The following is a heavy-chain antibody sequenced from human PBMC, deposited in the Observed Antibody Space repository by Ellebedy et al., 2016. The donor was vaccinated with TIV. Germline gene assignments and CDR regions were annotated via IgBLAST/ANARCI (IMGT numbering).Heavy chain of an antibody. CDR2: INPGGAQ. CDR3: ARGVAAIEIPFDL. V-gene: IGHV3-69-1*01. J-gene: IGHJ3*01. CDR1: GFNFHAEK. D-gene: IGHD5-12*01. Sequence: GESLKISCVASGFNFHAEKMNWVRQAPGKGLEWVSFINPGGAQSYADSVTGRFTISRDNVRNTLHLQMDSLRVEDTAVYYCARGVAAIEIPFDLWGQGTMVTVSS.